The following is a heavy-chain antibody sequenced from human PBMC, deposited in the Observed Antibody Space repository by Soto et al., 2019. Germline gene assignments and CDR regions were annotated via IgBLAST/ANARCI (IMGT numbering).Heavy chain of an antibody. J-gene: IGHJ4*02. CDR1: LFTFSSYS. Sequence: PGWSLRLSWASSLFTFSSYSMNLVRNAPGKGLELVSSISSSSSYIYYADSVKGRFTISRDNAKNSLYLQMNSLRAEDTAVYYCARDPRIAAAGTHDWGQGTLVTVSS. V-gene: IGHV3-21*01. D-gene: IGHD6-13*01. CDR2: ISSSSSYI. CDR3: ARDPRIAAAGTHD.